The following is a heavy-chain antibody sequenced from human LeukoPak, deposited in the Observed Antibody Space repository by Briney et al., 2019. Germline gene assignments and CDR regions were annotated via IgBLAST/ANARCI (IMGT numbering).Heavy chain of an antibody. CDR3: ARQGVNPMYSSSSRDY. D-gene: IGHD6-13*01. Sequence: SGTLSLTCTVSGGSISSSSYYWGWIRQPPGKGLEWIGSIYYSGSTYYNPSLKSRVTISVDTSKNQFSLKLSSVTAADTAVYYCARQGVNPMYSSSSRDYWGQGTLVTVSS. CDR2: IYYSGST. J-gene: IGHJ4*02. V-gene: IGHV4-39*01. CDR1: GGSISSSSYY.